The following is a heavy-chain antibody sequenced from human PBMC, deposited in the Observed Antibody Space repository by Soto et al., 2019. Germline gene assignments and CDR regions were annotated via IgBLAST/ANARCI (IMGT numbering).Heavy chain of an antibody. J-gene: IGHJ4*02. V-gene: IGHV1-69*01. CDR1: GGSLRNSV. Sequence: QVQLVQSGAEVKKPGSSVKVSCTASGGSLRNSVISWVRQAPAQRLEWMGGVIPILGTANYAHKFQGRVTMTADEATSTAYTDLSSLSPDGTAVYYCARLGHPGHWGPGTLVIVSS. CDR3: ARLGHPGH. CDR2: VIPILGTA.